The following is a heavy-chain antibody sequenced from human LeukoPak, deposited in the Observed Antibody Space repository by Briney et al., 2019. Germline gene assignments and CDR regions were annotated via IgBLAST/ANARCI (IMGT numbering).Heavy chain of an antibody. J-gene: IGHJ6*03. D-gene: IGHD3-22*01. CDR1: GGSFSGYY. CDR2: INHSGGT. CDR3: ARAKNYYYDSSGYYPHYYYYMDV. V-gene: IGHV4-34*01. Sequence: SETLSLTCAVYGGSFSGYYWSWIRQPPGKGLEWIGEINHSGGTNYNPSLKSRVTISIDTSKNQFSLKLSSVTAADTAVYYCARAKNYYYDSSGYYPHYYYYMDVWGKGTTVTVSS.